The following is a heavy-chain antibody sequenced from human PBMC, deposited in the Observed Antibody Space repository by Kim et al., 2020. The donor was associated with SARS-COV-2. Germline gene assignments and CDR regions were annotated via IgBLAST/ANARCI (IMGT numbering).Heavy chain of an antibody. CDR2: IGGSGEST. CDR1: GFTFSSYA. V-gene: IGHV3-23*01. D-gene: IGHD6-13*01. CDR3: AKVPVAAGNYYYYGMDG. J-gene: IGHJ6*02. Sequence: GGSLRLSCAASGFTFSSYAMSWVRQTPGKGLEWVSGIGGSGESTYYADSVKGRFIISRDNSKNTVYLQMNSLRAEDTAVYYCAKVPVAAGNYYYYGMDGWGQGTTVTVSS.